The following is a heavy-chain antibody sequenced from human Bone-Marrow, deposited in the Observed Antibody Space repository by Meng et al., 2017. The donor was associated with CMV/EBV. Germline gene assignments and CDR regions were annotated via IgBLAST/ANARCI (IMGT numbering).Heavy chain of an antibody. CDR2: ISSSGSTI. CDR3: ARDGTPSGSFRDDAFDI. D-gene: IGHD1-26*01. V-gene: IGHV3-11*01. J-gene: IGHJ3*02. Sequence: GESLKISCAASGFTFSDYYMSWIRQAPGKGLEWVSYISSSGSTIYYADSVKGRFTISRDNAKSSLYPQMNSLRAEDTAVYYCARDGTPSGSFRDDAFDIWGQGTMVTVSS. CDR1: GFTFSDYY.